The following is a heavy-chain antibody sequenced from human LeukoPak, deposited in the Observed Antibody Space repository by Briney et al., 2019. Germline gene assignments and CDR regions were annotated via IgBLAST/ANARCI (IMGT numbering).Heavy chain of an antibody. CDR1: GGSISSSSYY. CDR2: IYYSGST. Sequence: SETLSLTCTVSGGSISSSSYYWGWFRQPPGKGLEWIGSIYYSGSTYYNPSLKSRVTISVDTSKSQFSLRLSSVTAADTAGYYCARHTSGWHDAFDIWGQGTMVTVSS. D-gene: IGHD6-19*01. J-gene: IGHJ3*02. V-gene: IGHV4-39*01. CDR3: ARHTSGWHDAFDI.